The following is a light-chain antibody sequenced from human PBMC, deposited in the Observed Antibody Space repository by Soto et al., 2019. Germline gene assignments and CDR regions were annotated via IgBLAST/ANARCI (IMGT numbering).Light chain of an antibody. CDR3: QQYYDWPWT. J-gene: IGKJ1*01. CDR2: GAS. Sequence: EKVMTQSPGSLSVSPGERAALSCRASQRVGSNLAWYQRKPGQAPRLLIYGASTRAPGIPSRFSGSGSGTEFTLTISSLQSEDFAVYYCQQYYDWPWTFGQGTTVEIK. CDR1: QRVGSN. V-gene: IGKV3-15*01.